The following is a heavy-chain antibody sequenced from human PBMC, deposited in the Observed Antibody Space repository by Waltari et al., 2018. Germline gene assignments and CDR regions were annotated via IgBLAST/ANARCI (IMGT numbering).Heavy chain of an antibody. V-gene: IGHV1-69*02. CDR1: GGPFNSLT. Sequence: QVHLEQSAAEVARPGSSVKVSCKSSGGPFNSLTITWVRQARGQGLEYMGRISPNVNVIDYAQRFEGRRTFTADRSTSTAYMEVTSLRSDDSAIYYGAIYDGTYGLHVWGQGTTVIVSS. D-gene: IGHD3-3*01. CDR2: ISPNVNVI. CDR3: AIYDGTYGLHV. J-gene: IGHJ6*02.